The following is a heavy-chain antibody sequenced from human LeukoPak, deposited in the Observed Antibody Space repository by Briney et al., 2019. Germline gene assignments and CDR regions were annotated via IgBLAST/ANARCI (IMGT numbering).Heavy chain of an antibody. J-gene: IGHJ3*02. CDR2: INHSGST. Sequence: PSETLSLTCAVYGGSFSGYYWSWIRQPPGKGLEWIGEINHSGSTNYNPSLKSRVTISVDTSKNQFSLKLSSVTAADTAVYYCARVTDSSGYYYYYAFDIWGQGTMVTVSS. V-gene: IGHV4-34*01. D-gene: IGHD3-22*01. CDR3: ARVTDSSGYYYYYAFDI. CDR1: GGSFSGYY.